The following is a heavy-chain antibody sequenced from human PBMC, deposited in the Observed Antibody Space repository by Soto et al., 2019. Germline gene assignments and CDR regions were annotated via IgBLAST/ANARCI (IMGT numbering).Heavy chain of an antibody. Sequence: QVQLQESGPGLVKPSQTLSLTCTVSAGSIRSGDYNWTWIRQPPGKGLEWIGYIDHSGSAYYNPSLKSRATISIDTSNNQFSLKMTSVTAADTAVYYCAGELGTFYFDHWGQGTLVTVSS. CDR2: IDHSGSA. D-gene: IGHD7-27*01. J-gene: IGHJ4*02. CDR1: AGSIRSGDYN. V-gene: IGHV4-30-4*01. CDR3: AGELGTFYFDH.